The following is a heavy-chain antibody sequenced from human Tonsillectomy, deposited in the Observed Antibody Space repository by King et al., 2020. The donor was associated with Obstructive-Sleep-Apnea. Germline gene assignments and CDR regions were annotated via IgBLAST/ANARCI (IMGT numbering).Heavy chain of an antibody. J-gene: IGHJ4*02. D-gene: IGHD6-13*01. CDR2: IYYSGST. Sequence: QLQESGPGLVKPSQTLSLTCTVSGGSLRSGGSFWRWVRQLPVKGLEWIGYIYYSGSTYYNPSLESRVSISVDTSKNQFSLKLTSVTAADTAVYFCARVNTSSWYFDSWGQGTLVTVSS. CDR1: GGSLRSGGSF. V-gene: IGHV4-31*03. CDR3: ARVNTSSWYFDS.